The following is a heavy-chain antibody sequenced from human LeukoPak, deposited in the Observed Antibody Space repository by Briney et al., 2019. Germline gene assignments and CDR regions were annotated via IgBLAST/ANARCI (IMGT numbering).Heavy chain of an antibody. Sequence: GGSLRLSCAASGFTFSSHWMTWVRQAPGKGLEWVANIKEDGSRKNYVDSVKGRFTISRDNPKKSLYLQMNSLRAEDTAVYYCARSDCSSTSCPFYYYYYGMDVWGQGTTVTVSS. CDR2: IKEDGSRK. CDR1: GFTFSSHW. J-gene: IGHJ6*02. CDR3: ARSDCSSTSCPFYYYYYGMDV. D-gene: IGHD2-2*01. V-gene: IGHV3-7*01.